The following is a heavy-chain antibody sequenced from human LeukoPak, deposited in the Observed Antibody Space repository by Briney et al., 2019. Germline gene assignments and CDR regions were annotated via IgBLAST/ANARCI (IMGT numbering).Heavy chain of an antibody. CDR3: ARDKRIQLWPAGRLDPFDV. J-gene: IGHJ3*01. D-gene: IGHD5-18*01. CDR2: ISSSSSYI. V-gene: IGHV3-21*01. Sequence: PGGSLRLSCAASGFTFSSYSMNWVRQAPGKGLEWVSSISSSSSYIYYADSVKGRFTISRDNAKNSLYLQMNSLRAEDTAVYYCARDKRIQLWPAGRLDPFDVWGLGTMVTVSS. CDR1: GFTFSSYS.